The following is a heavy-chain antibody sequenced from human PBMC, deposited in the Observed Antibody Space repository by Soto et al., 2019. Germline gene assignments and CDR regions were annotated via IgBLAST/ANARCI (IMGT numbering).Heavy chain of an antibody. V-gene: IGHV3-49*03. J-gene: IGHJ3*02. CDR2: IRSKAYGGTT. Sequence: PGGSLRLSCTASGFTFGDYAMSWFRQAPGKGLEWVGFIRSKAYGGTTEYAASVKGRFTISRDDSKSIAYLQMNSLKTEDTAVYYCTRAPLSYYYDSSGYPRNDAFDIWGQGTMVTVSS. CDR1: GFTFGDYA. D-gene: IGHD3-22*01. CDR3: TRAPLSYYYDSSGYPRNDAFDI.